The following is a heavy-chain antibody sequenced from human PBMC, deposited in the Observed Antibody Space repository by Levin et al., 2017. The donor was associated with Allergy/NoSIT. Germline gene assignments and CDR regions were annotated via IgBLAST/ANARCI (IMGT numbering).Heavy chain of an antibody. CDR3: ARDSAAHGMDA. Sequence: SQTLSLPCTVSGGSVTSGSYYWRWIRQSPGKGLEWVGYIFFTGTTNYNPSLKSRITISIDTSKNQFSLKVSSVAAADTAVYYCARDSAAHGMDAWGPGTTVTVSS. J-gene: IGHJ6*01. CDR2: IFFTGTT. CDR1: GGSVTSGSYY. V-gene: IGHV4-61*01. D-gene: IGHD3-10*01.